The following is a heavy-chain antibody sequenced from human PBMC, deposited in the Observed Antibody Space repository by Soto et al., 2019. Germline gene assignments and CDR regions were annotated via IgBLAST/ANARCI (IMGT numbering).Heavy chain of an antibody. J-gene: IGHJ6*02. CDR1: GGSISSGGYS. Sequence: SETLSLTCAVSGGSISSGGYSWSWIRQPPGKGLEWIGYIYHSGSTYYNPSLKSRVTISVDRSKNQFSLKLSSVTAADSAMYYCARTRTSSHYYDMDVWGQGTTVTVSS. CDR3: ARTRTSSHYYDMDV. V-gene: IGHV4-30-2*01. CDR2: IYHSGST. D-gene: IGHD6-13*01.